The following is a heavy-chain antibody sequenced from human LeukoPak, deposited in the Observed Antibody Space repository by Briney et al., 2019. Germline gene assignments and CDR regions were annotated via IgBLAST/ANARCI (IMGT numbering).Heavy chain of an antibody. CDR1: GGSFSGYY. Sequence: SETLSLTCAAYGGSFSGYYWSWIRQPPGKGLEWIGEINHSGSTNYNPSLKSRVTISVDTSKTQFSLKLSSVTAADTAVYYCARRLSGGLLDYWGQGTLVTVSS. CDR3: ARRLSGGLLDY. J-gene: IGHJ4*02. CDR2: INHSGST. D-gene: IGHD3-10*01. V-gene: IGHV4-34*01.